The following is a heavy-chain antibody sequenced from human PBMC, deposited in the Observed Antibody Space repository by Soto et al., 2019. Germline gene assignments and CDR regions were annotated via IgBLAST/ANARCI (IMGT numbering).Heavy chain of an antibody. V-gene: IGHV3-66*01. Sequence: EVQLVESGGGLVQPGGSLRLSCAASGFTVSSNYMSWVRQAPGKGLEWVSVIYSGGGTYYADSVKGRITISRDNSKNTPYLQMNSLSAEDKAVYYWARDLVGATTQYFQHWGQGTLVTASP. J-gene: IGHJ1*01. CDR2: IYSGGGT. CDR1: GFTVSSNY. D-gene: IGHD1-26*01. CDR3: ARDLVGATTQYFQH.